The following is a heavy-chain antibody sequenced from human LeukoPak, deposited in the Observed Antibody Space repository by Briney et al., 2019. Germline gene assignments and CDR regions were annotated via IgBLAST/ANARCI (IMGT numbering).Heavy chain of an antibody. CDR3: ARADIVVVPAASSPDY. J-gene: IGHJ4*02. CDR2: ISGYNGNT. D-gene: IGHD2-2*01. Sequence: ASVKVSCKASGYTFTRYGISWVRQAPGQGLEWMGWISGYNGNTKYAQKFQGRVTMTTDTSTSIAYMELSRLGSDDTAVYYCARADIVVVPAASSPDYWGQGTLVTVSS. CDR1: GYTFTRYG. V-gene: IGHV1-18*01.